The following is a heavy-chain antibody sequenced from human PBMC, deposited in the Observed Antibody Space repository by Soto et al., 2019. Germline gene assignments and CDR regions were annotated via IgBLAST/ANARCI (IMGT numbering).Heavy chain of an antibody. CDR2: ISAYNGNT. CDR1: GYTFTSYG. D-gene: IGHD3-10*01. CDR3: ARYLLALLWIRALDY. J-gene: IGHJ4*02. V-gene: IGHV1-18*01. Sequence: QVQLVQSGAEVKKPGASVKVSCKASGYTFTSYGISWVRQAPGQGLEWMGWISAYNGNTNYAQKLQGRVSMTTDTTTRTPYTQIRCLRSDNSAAYYCARYLLALLWIRALDYWGQGTLVTVSS.